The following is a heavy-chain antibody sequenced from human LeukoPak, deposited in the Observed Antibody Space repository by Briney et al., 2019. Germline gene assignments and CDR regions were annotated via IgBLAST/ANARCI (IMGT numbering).Heavy chain of an antibody. CDR1: GFTFSKVW. J-gene: IGHJ5*02. Sequence: PGGPLRLSCSASGFTFSKVWMTRVRQAQGKGLGWGGRIISKSDGGTTDFAAPVRGRCTISRDDSKSTLTLQMNSLQSEDTAVYFCATEGAFYEILTEDYRGYLDPWGQGTLVTVSS. CDR2: IISKSDGGTT. D-gene: IGHD3-9*01. V-gene: IGHV3-15*01. CDR3: ATEGAFYEILTEDYRGYLDP.